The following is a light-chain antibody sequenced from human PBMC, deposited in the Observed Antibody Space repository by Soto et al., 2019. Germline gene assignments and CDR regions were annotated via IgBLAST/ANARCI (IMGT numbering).Light chain of an antibody. Sequence: DIVMTQSPDSLAVSLGERATINCKSSQSVLYSSNNKNYFAWYQQKPGQPPKLLIYWASTRESGVPDRFSGSGSGTDFALTISSLQAEDVAVYDCQQYYSTLPYTFGQGTKLEIK. CDR2: WAS. J-gene: IGKJ2*01. CDR3: QQYYSTLPYT. V-gene: IGKV4-1*01. CDR1: QSVLYSSNNKNY.